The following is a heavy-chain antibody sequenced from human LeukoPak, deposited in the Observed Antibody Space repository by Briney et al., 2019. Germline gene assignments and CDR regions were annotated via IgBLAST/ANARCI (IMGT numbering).Heavy chain of an antibody. J-gene: IGHJ4*02. D-gene: IGHD2-2*01. CDR3: ARPPHELVSAAPFDY. CDR1: GYTFPLYY. CDR2: TLPNSGDT. Sequence: GASVKVSCKASGYTFPLYYIHWLRQAPGEGLEWVGWTLPNSGDTFYAQRFRGRVTMTSDTSTNTAYMDLYKLTSDDTAVYFCARPPHELVSAAPFDYWGQGTLVTVSS. V-gene: IGHV1-2*02.